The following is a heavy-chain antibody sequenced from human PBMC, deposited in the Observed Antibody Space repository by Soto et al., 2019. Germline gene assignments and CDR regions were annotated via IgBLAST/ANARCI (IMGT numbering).Heavy chain of an antibody. CDR1: GFTFSTYA. D-gene: IGHD2-2*01. CDR2: ISRNGGDYT. J-gene: IGHJ4*02. Sequence: EVQLLESGGGLVQPGGSLRLSCAASGFTFSTYAMSWVRQAPRKGLEWVSAISRNGGDYTYYADSVKGRFTISRDNSKNTLYLQMNSLRAEDTAVYYCVPLCRYCSTTTPSWGQGTLVTVSS. CDR3: VPLCRYCSTTTPS. V-gene: IGHV3-23*01.